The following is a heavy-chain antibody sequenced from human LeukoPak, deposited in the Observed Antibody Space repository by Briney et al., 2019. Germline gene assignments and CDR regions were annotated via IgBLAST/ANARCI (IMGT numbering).Heavy chain of an antibody. V-gene: IGHV3-23*01. D-gene: IGHD5-12*01. CDR2: ISGSGGNT. CDR3: AKGSRATAPYYYYYMDV. CDR1: GFTFSGYA. J-gene: IGHJ6*03. Sequence: PGGSLRLSCAASGFTFSGYAMTWVRQTPGKGLELVSSISGSGGNTYYAYSVRDRFTISRDNSKNTLYVQMNSLRAEDTAVYYCAKGSRATAPYYYYYMDVWGKGTTVTVSS.